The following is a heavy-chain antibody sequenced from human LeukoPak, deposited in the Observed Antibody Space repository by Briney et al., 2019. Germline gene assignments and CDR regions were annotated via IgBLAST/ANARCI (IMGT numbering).Heavy chain of an antibody. Sequence: GASVKVSCRASGGSFSSYAIGWVRQAPGQGLEWMGRITPILNVPHFAQQFEGRLTIIADISTSTSYMELGSLRSEDTAMYYCVRDDTALDYGDYPYYFDYWGQGTQVTVSS. J-gene: IGHJ4*02. V-gene: IGHV1-69*04. D-gene: IGHD4-17*01. CDR3: VRDDTALDYGDYPYYFDY. CDR1: GGSFSSYA. CDR2: ITPILNVP.